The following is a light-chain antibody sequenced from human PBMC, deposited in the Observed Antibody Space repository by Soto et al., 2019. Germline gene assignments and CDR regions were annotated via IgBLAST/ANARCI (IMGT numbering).Light chain of an antibody. J-gene: IGKJ3*01. V-gene: IGKV3-20*01. CDR1: QSVSSSY. Sequence: EIVLTQSPGTLSLSPGERATLSCRASQSVSSSYLAWYQQKPCQAPRLLIYGASSRATGIPDRFSGSGSGTDFTLTISRLEPEDFAVYYCQQYGSSPGFTFGPGTKGDIK. CDR2: GAS. CDR3: QQYGSSPGFT.